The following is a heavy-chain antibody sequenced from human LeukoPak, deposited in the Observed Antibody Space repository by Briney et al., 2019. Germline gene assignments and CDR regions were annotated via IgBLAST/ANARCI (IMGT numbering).Heavy chain of an antibody. Sequence: GGTLRLSCAASGFTFSNYWMSWIRQAPGKGLEWAAHINEDGGDKYYVESVKGRFTISRDNAKNSLYLQMNSLRAEDTAVYYCVSWAGKYYETSDYSLAPSNSCGQGTLVTVSS. J-gene: IGHJ5*02. V-gene: IGHV3-7*01. D-gene: IGHD3-22*01. CDR3: VSWAGKYYETSDYSLAPSNS. CDR1: GFTFSNYW. CDR2: INEDGGDK.